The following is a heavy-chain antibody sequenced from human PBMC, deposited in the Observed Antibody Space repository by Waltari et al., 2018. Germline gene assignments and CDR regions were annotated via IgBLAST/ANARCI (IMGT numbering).Heavy chain of an antibody. V-gene: IGHV3-48*03. Sequence: EVQLVESGGGLVQPGGSLRLSCAASGFTFSTYEMNWVRQAPGKGLEWVSYISDSGTTIYYADSVKGRFTISRDSAKNSLYLQMNSLRAEDTAVYYCVRDGFGGYEFDSWGQGTLVTVSS. CDR3: VRDGFGGYEFDS. CDR1: GFTFSTYE. D-gene: IGHD5-12*01. CDR2: ISDSGTTI. J-gene: IGHJ4*02.